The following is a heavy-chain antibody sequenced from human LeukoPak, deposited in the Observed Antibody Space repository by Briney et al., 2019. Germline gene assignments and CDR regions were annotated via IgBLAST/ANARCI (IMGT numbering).Heavy chain of an antibody. Sequence: GGSLRLSCAASGFAFSSFAMYWVRRAPGKGLEYGSATIGDGLDPLYADSVKGRFTTSRDNSKNRLFLEMGSLRPEDMAVYYCARRERYTYHLDYWGQGTLVTVSS. CDR2: TIGDGLDP. V-gene: IGHV3-64*02. CDR1: GFAFSSFA. J-gene: IGHJ4*02. D-gene: IGHD5-18*01. CDR3: ARRERYTYHLDY.